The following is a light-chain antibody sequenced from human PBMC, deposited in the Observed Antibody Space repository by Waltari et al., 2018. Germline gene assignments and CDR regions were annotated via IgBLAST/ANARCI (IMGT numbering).Light chain of an antibody. V-gene: IGLV2-14*03. J-gene: IGLJ3*02. CDR2: DVI. Sequence: QSALTQPASVSGSPGQSITISCTGTSSAVGGSSLVSWYQQHPGKAPKLIFSDVIKRPSGISNRFSGSKSGNTASLTISGLQTEDEADYFCSTYTTSSALLFGGGTRLTVL. CDR1: SSAVGGSSL. CDR3: STYTTSSALL.